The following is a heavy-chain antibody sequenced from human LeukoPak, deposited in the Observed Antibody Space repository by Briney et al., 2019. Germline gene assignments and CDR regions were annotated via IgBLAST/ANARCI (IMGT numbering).Heavy chain of an antibody. Sequence: NPSETLSLTCTVSGGSISSSSYYWGWIRQPPWKGLEWIGSISYSGHTYQNPSLKSRVTISVDTSKNQFSLRLSSVTAADTAVYYCARDPQVAGTFDYWGQGTLVTVSS. CDR1: GGSISSSSYY. J-gene: IGHJ4*02. D-gene: IGHD6-19*01. CDR2: ISYSGHT. V-gene: IGHV4-39*02. CDR3: ARDPQVAGTFDY.